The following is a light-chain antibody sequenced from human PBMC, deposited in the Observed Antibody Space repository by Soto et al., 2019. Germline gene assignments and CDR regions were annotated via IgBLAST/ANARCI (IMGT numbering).Light chain of an antibody. J-gene: IGLJ2*01. CDR3: ETWDTNVVV. CDR1: SGHSTYI. CDR2: LEGSGSY. Sequence: QLVLTQSSSASASLGSSVKLTCTLSSGHSTYIIAWHQQQPGEAPRYLMKLEGSGSYNKGSGIPDRFSGSSSGADRYLTISNLQFEDEADYYCETWDTNVVVFGGGTKLTVL. V-gene: IGLV4-60*02.